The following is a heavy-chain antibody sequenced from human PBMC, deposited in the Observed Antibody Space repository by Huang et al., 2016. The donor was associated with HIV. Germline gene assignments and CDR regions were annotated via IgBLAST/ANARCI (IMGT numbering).Heavy chain of an antibody. J-gene: IGHJ5*01. CDR3: ASENCVGGTCGFRFDS. Sequence: QVQLQQSGPGLVKPSETLSLTCSVSGGSISSIYYFWGWIRKPPGKGLEGIGSVYYSGTTYYNPSLKSRVTISRDTSKNQFSLRLTSVTASDTAVYYCASENCVGGTCGFRFDSWGQGALVSVSS. CDR1: GGSISSIYYF. D-gene: IGHD2-15*01. V-gene: IGHV4-39*01. CDR2: VYYSGTT.